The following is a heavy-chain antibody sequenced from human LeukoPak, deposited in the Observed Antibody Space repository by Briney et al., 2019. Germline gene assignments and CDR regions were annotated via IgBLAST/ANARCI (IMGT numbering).Heavy chain of an antibody. Sequence: SETLSLTCTVSGGSIISNYWSWIRQPPGKGLEWIGYVYYSRSSNYNPSLKSRVSISVDTSKNHFSLELSSVTAADTAVYYCARVLGSGSIDYWGQGTLVTVSS. CDR3: ARVLGSGSIDY. V-gene: IGHV4-59*01. CDR2: VYYSRSS. D-gene: IGHD3-3*01. CDR1: GGSIISNY. J-gene: IGHJ4*02.